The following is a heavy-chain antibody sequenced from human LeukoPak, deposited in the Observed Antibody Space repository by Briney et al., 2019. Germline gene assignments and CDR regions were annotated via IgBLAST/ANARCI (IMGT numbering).Heavy chain of an antibody. CDR2: ISASGSAT. CDR3: ARYCSSTSCSPGYYYYGMDV. J-gene: IGHJ6*02. D-gene: IGHD2-2*01. Sequence: GGSLRLSCAASGFIFSNYGMNWVRQAPGKGLEWVAAISASGSATSYADSVRGRFTISRDNSKSTTYLQMNSLRAEDTALYHCARYCSSTSCSPGYYYYGMDVWGQGTTVTVSS. CDR1: GFIFSNYG. V-gene: IGHV3-23*01.